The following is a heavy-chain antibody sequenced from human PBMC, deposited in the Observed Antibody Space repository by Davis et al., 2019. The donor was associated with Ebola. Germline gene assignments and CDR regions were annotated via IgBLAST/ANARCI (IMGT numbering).Heavy chain of an antibody. V-gene: IGHV4-59*04. CDR2: IYYSGTT. Sequence: MPSETLSLTCSVSGGSISGHSWSWIRQSPGKGLEWIGHIYYSGTTYYNPSLKSRVTFSIDTSKSHFSLRLSFVTAADTAVYYCARVYGDDPGYIDSWGQGTLVTVSS. D-gene: IGHD4-17*01. CDR3: ARVYGDDPGYIDS. J-gene: IGHJ4*02. CDR1: GGSISGHS.